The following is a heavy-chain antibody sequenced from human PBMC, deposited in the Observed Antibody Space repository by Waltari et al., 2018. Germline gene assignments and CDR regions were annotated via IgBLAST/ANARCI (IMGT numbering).Heavy chain of an antibody. Sequence: QVQLVQSGAEVKKPGSSVKVSCKASGGTFSSYAISWVRQAPGQGLEWMGGIIPIFGTANYAQKVQGRVTITADESTSTAYMELSSLRSEDTAVYYCASRQPGYYGGNSGVDYWGQGTLVTVSS. CDR1: GGTFSSYA. D-gene: IGHD3-10*01. CDR3: ASRQPGYYGGNSGVDY. J-gene: IGHJ4*02. CDR2: IIPIFGTA. V-gene: IGHV1-69*13.